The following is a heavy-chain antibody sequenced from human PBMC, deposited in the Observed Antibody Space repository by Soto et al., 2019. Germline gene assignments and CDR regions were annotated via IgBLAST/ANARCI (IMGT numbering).Heavy chain of an antibody. CDR1: GFTFSIYA. V-gene: IGHV3-23*01. J-gene: IGHJ6*02. CDR3: AKDAYSSLPNFYYGMNV. Sequence: GGSLRLSCAASGFTFSIYAMNWVRQAPGKGLEWVSVISGTGDNTYYADSVKGRFTISRDNSKNTLYLEMNSLRADDTAVYYCAKDAYSSLPNFYYGMNVWGQGTTVTVSS. D-gene: IGHD6-13*01. CDR2: ISGTGDNT.